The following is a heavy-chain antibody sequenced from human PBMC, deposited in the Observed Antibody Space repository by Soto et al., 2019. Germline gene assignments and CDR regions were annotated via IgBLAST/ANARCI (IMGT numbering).Heavy chain of an antibody. J-gene: IGHJ4*02. CDR3: ARGSSGWYGGGAH. Sequence: QVQLVQSGAEVKKPGSSVKVSYKASGGTFSSYTISWVRQAPGQGLEWMGRIIPILGIANYAQKFQGRVTITADKSTSTAYMELSSLRSEDTAVYYCARGSSGWYGGGAHWGQGTLVTVSS. D-gene: IGHD6-19*01. V-gene: IGHV1-69*02. CDR1: GGTFSSYT. CDR2: IIPILGIA.